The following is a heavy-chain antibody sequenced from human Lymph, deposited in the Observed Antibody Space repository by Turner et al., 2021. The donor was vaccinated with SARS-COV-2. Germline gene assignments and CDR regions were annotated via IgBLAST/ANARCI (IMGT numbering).Heavy chain of an antibody. CDR3: ARETVNNWVDP. V-gene: IGHV4-59*01. CDR1: GGSMKSNY. J-gene: IGHJ5*02. Sequence: QVQLHESCPRLVKPLETLSRACTVSGGSMKSNYWSWIRQPPGKRLEWIGYIYYRGSTNYNPSLKSRVTISGDTSKNQFSLKLTSVTAAETDIYYCARETVNNWVDPWGQGILVTVSS. D-gene: IGHD2-21*02. CDR2: IYYRGST.